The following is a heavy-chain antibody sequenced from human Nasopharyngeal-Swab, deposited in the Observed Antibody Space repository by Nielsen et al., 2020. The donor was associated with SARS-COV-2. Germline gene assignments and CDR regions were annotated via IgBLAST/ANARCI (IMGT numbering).Heavy chain of an antibody. Sequence: LRLSCTVSGGSISSGGYYWSWIRQHPGKGLEWIGYIYYSGSTDYNPSLKSRVTISVDTSKNQFSLKLSSVTAADTAVYYCARALEYSGYDFDYWGQGTLVTVSS. CDR1: GGSISSGGYY. J-gene: IGHJ4*02. CDR2: IYYSGST. CDR3: ARALEYSGYDFDY. D-gene: IGHD5-12*01. V-gene: IGHV4-31*03.